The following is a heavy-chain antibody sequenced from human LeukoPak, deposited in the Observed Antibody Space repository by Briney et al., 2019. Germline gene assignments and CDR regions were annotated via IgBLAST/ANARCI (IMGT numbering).Heavy chain of an antibody. D-gene: IGHD5-12*01. V-gene: IGHV4-59*01. CDR2: IYYSGST. CDR1: GGSISSYY. Sequence: PSETLSLTCTVSGGSISSYYWSWIRQPPGKGLEWIGYIYYSGSTNYNPSLESRVTISVDTSKNQFSLKLSSVTAADTAVYYCARGVATITWGQGTLVTVSS. CDR3: ARGVATIT. J-gene: IGHJ4*02.